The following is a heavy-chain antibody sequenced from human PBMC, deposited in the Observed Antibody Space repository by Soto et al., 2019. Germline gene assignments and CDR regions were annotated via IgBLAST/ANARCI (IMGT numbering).Heavy chain of an antibody. Sequence: QVPLQQWGAGLLKPSETLSLTCAVYGGSFSGYYWTWIRQPPGKGLEWIGEINHSGSTNPNPSLKSRVTISIDTSKNQCSLKLRSVTAADTAVYYCARGISLIVEVQRDAPDKYYFDSWGQGTLVTVSS. D-gene: IGHD2-15*01. CDR1: GGSFSGYY. CDR3: ARGISLIVEVQRDAPDKYYFDS. V-gene: IGHV4-34*01. CDR2: INHSGST. J-gene: IGHJ4*02.